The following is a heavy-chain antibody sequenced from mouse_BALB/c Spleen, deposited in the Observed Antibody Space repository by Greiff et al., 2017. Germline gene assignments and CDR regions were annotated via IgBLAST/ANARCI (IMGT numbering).Heavy chain of an antibody. CDR2: ISDGGSYT. V-gene: IGHV5-4*02. Sequence: EVQLVESGGGLVKPGGSLNLSCAASGFSFSDYYMYWVRQTPEKRLEWVATISDGGSYTYYPASVKGRFTISNDNAKNNLYLQMSSLKSVDTAMYYCARDGGYFDYWGQGTTLTVSS. CDR1: GFSFSDYY. CDR3: ARDGGYFDY. J-gene: IGHJ2*01.